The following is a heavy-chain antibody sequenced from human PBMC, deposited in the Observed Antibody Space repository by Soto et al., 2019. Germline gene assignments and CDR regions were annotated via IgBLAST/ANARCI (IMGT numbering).Heavy chain of an antibody. Sequence: GGSLRLSCAASGFTFSDYYMSWIRQAPGKGLEWISYISSNSNYKNHADSVRGRFTISRDNAKNSLYMQMNGLRAEDTAVYYCARATGSYHTSGSDSWGHGTLVTVSS. CDR2: ISSNSNYK. CDR1: GFTFSDYY. V-gene: IGHV3-11*06. CDR3: ARATGSYHTSGSDS. J-gene: IGHJ5*01. D-gene: IGHD3-22*01.